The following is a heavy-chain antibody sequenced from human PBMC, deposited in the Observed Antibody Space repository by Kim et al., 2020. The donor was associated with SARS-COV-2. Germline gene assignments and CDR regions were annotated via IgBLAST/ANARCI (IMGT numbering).Heavy chain of an antibody. CDR3: AKDTTLGSSGYYFFDY. Sequence: GGSLRLSCAASGFTFDDYAMHWVRQAPGKGLEWVSGNSWNSGSIGYADSVKGRLTISRENANNSLYLQMNRLRAEDTALYYCAKDTTLGSSGYYFFDYWGQGALVTVSS. V-gene: IGHV3-9*01. J-gene: IGHJ4*02. CDR2: NSWNSGSI. D-gene: IGHD3-22*01. CDR1: GFTFDDYA.